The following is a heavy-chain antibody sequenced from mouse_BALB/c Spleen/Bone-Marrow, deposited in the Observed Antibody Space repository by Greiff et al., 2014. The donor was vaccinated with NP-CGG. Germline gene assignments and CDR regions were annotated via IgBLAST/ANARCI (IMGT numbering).Heavy chain of an antibody. V-gene: IGHV1S29*02. Sequence: VQLQQPGPELVKPGASVKISCKASGYTFTDYNMHWVKQNHGKSLEWIGYIYPYNGGTGYNQKFKSKATLTVDNSSSTAYMERRSLTSEDSAVYYCARRFITTAAWFAYWGQGTLVTVSA. CDR2: IYPYNGGT. J-gene: IGHJ3*01. CDR3: ARRFITTAAWFAY. CDR1: GYTFTDYN. D-gene: IGHD1-2*01.